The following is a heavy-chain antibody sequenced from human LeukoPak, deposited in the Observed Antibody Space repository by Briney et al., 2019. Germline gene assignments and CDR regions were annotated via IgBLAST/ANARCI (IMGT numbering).Heavy chain of an antibody. CDR3: ARHKLWFGELLF. J-gene: IGHJ4*02. V-gene: IGHV4-4*02. CDR2: IYHTGST. CDR1: GGSISNNNW. Sequence: SETLSLTCTVSGGSISNNNWWSWVRQPPEKGLEWIGEIYHTGSTNYNPSLKSRVTISIDTSTNQFSLKLSSVTAADTAVYYCARHKLWFGELLFGGQGTPVTVSS. D-gene: IGHD3-10*01.